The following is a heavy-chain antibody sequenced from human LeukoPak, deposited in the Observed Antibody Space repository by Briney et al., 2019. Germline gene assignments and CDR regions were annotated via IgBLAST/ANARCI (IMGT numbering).Heavy chain of an antibody. D-gene: IGHD2-15*01. CDR2: IYSGGKT. Sequence: GGSLRLSCAASGFNVSSNYMSWVRQAPGKGLEWVSVIYSGGKTFYADPVKGRFTSSRDNSKNTLYLQMNSLRAEDTAVYYCARRHCSGGSCYSSYYLMDVWGQGTTVTVSS. J-gene: IGHJ6*02. CDR3: ARRHCSGGSCYSSYYLMDV. V-gene: IGHV3-53*01. CDR1: GFNVSSNY.